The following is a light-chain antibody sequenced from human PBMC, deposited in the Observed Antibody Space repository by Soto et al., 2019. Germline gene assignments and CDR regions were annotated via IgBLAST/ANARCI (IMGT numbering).Light chain of an antibody. V-gene: IGLV6-57*02. CDR2: DDN. J-gene: IGLJ2*01. CDR1: GGTISSNY. CDR3: QSYENSIVV. Sequence: NFMLTQPHSVSESPGKTVTISCTGSGGTISSNYVQWYQQRPGSAPTTVIYDDNQRPSGVPDRVSGSIDTSSNSAALTISGLKTEEEADYYCQSYENSIVVFGGGTKVTVL.